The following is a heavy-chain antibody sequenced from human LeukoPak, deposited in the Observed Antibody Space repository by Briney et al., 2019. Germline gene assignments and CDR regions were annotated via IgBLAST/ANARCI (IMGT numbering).Heavy chain of an antibody. D-gene: IGHD1/OR15-1a*01. Sequence: PSETLSLTCTVSGGSLRSYYWGWIRQPPGKGLEWIGYMYYLGSTNYNPSLKSRVTTSVDTSMDQFSLRLSSVTATDTAVYYCARAGTPKARGFDYWGQGTLVTVSS. CDR3: ARAGTPKARGFDY. CDR1: GGSLRSYY. V-gene: IGHV4-59*08. CDR2: MYYLGST. J-gene: IGHJ4*02.